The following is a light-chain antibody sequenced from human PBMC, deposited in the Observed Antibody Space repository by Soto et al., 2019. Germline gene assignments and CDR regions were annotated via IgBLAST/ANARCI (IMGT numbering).Light chain of an antibody. Sequence: DIQMTQSPSFVSASVGDRVTITCRASQGISSWLAWYQHKPGRAPKLLIHAASSLESGVPSRFSGSGFGTDFTLIISSLQPEDFATYYCQQTTSFPLTFGGWTKLEIK. CDR3: QQTTSFPLT. J-gene: IGKJ4*01. V-gene: IGKV1-12*01. CDR2: AAS. CDR1: QGISSW.